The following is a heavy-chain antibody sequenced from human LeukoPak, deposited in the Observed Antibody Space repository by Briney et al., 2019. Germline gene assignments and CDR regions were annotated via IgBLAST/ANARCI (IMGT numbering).Heavy chain of an antibody. Sequence: GGSLRLSCAASGFTFSSYSMNWVRQAPGKGLEWVSSISSSSSYIYYADSVEGRFTISRDNAKNSLYLQMNSLRAEDTAVYYCARHIENYGSGSYYLIDYWGQGTLVTVSS. J-gene: IGHJ4*02. V-gene: IGHV3-21*01. CDR2: ISSSSSYI. D-gene: IGHD3-10*01. CDR1: GFTFSSYS. CDR3: ARHIENYGSGSYYLIDY.